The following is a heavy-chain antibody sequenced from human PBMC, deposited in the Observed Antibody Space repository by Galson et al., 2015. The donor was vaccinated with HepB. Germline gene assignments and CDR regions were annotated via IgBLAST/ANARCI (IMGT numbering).Heavy chain of an antibody. CDR2: LNPLGIT. Sequence: LSLTCAVYGGSVSGYYWTWIRQSPGKGLEWIGELNPLGITNYNPSLKSRAIISVDTSKNQFSLRLASVTAADTAVYYCARGGNGPRLDYWGQGTLVTVSS. J-gene: IGHJ4*02. CDR3: ARGGNGPRLDY. D-gene: IGHD2-8*01. CDR1: GGSVSGYY. V-gene: IGHV4-34*01.